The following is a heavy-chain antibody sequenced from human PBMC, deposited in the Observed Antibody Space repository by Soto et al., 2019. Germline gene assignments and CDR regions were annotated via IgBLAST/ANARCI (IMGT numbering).Heavy chain of an antibody. Sequence: QLQLQESGPGLVKPSETLSLTCTVSGDSINSGTYSWGWIRQPPGKGLEDIGTIYYTGNTYYNSSLRSRVTISLDTSKNQFSLKLTSVTAADTAVYYCVRHRPQIDGSKKGFDYWGQGTLVTVSS. J-gene: IGHJ4*02. CDR3: VRHRPQIDGSKKGFDY. D-gene: IGHD5-12*01. V-gene: IGHV4-39*01. CDR1: GDSINSGTYS. CDR2: IYYTGNT.